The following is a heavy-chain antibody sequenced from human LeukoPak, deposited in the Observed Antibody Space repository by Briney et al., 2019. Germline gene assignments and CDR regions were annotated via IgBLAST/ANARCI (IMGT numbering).Heavy chain of an antibody. CDR2: ISAYSGNT. J-gene: IGHJ4*02. D-gene: IGHD4-17*01. Sequence: ASVKVSCKASGYTFTCYGISYVRQSPGQGLEWMAWISAYSGNTEYAENTQGRVTMTTDTSTSTAYMELRSLRSDDSAVYYCARDAVSTVTGGGIDYWGQGTLVTVSS. V-gene: IGHV1-18*01. CDR3: ARDAVSTVTGGGIDY. CDR1: GYTFTCYG.